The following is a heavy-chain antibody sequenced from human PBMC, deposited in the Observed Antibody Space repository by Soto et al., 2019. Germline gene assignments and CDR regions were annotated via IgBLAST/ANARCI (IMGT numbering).Heavy chain of an antibody. D-gene: IGHD6-6*01. CDR3: AKDLARRRGYCGMDV. Sequence: PGGSLRLSCAASGFTFSSYAMSWVRQAPGKGLEWVSAISGSGGSTYYADSVKGRFTISRDNSKNTLYLQMNSLRAEDTAVYYCAKDLARRRGYCGMDVWGQGTTVTVSS. J-gene: IGHJ6*02. CDR2: ISGSGGST. CDR1: GFTFSSYA. V-gene: IGHV3-23*01.